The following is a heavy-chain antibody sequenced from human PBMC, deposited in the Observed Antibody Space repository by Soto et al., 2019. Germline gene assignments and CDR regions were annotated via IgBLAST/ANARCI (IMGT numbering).Heavy chain of an antibody. Sequence: QSQTLSLTCAVYGGSFSGYYWSWIRQPPGKGLEWIGEINHSGSTNYNPSLKSRVTISVDTSKNQFSLKLSSVTAADTAVYYCARGRVSAGGFDYYDSSGKPYYFDYWGQGTLVTVSS. CDR3: ARGRVSAGGFDYYDSSGKPYYFDY. CDR1: GGSFSGYY. CDR2: INHSGST. J-gene: IGHJ4*02. V-gene: IGHV4-34*01. D-gene: IGHD3-22*01.